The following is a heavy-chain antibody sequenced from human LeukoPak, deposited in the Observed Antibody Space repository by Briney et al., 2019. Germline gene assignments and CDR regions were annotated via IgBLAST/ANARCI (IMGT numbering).Heavy chain of an antibody. CDR1: GYTLTELS. V-gene: IGHV1-24*01. CDR2: FDPEDGET. D-gene: IGHD5-24*01. Sequence: ASVKVPCKVSGYTLTELSMHWVRQAPGKGLEWMGGFDPEDGETIYAQKFQGRVTMTEDTSTDTAYMELSSLRSEDTAVYYCATDGVWSGYRYYYYGMDVWGQGTTVTVSS. CDR3: ATDGVWSGYRYYYYGMDV. J-gene: IGHJ6*02.